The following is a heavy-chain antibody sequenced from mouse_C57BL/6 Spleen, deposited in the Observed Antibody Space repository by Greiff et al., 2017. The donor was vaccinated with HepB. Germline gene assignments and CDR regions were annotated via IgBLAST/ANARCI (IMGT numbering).Heavy chain of an antibody. J-gene: IGHJ3*01. Sequence: QVQLQQSGAELARPGASVKLSCKASGYTFTSYGISWVKQRTGQGLEWIGEIYPRSGNTYYNEKFKGKATLTADKSSSTAYMELRSLTSEDSAVYFCARRDSSGYSSYWGQGTLVTVSA. CDR1: GYTFTSYG. D-gene: IGHD3-2*02. CDR2: IYPRSGNT. CDR3: ARRDSSGYSSY. V-gene: IGHV1-81*01.